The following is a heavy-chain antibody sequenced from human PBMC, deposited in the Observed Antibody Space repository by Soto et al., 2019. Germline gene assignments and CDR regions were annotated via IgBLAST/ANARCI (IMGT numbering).Heavy chain of an antibody. CDR1: GGTFSSYA. J-gene: IGHJ6*02. V-gene: IGHV1-69*13. Sequence: ASVKVSCKASGGTFSSYAISWVRQAPGQGLEWMGGIIPIFGTANYAQKFQGRVTITADESTSTAYMELSSLRSEDTAVYYCASPSSSWYSSLEGNTGRGGYYYYGMDVWGQGTTVTVSS. CDR3: ASPSSSWYSSLEGNTGRGGYYYYGMDV. CDR2: IIPIFGTA. D-gene: IGHD6-13*01.